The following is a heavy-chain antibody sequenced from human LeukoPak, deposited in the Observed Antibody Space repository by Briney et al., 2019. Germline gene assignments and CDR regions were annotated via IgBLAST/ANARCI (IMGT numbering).Heavy chain of an antibody. V-gene: IGHV3-21*05. Sequence: PGGSLILSCAASGFTFNSYEMNWVRQAPGKGLEWVSYISSSSSYTNYADSVKGRFTISRDNAKNSLYLQMNSLRAEDTAVYYCARDLDPYYYGSGSYYTYYGMDVWGQGTTVTVSS. CDR2: ISSSSSYT. CDR3: ARDLDPYYYGSGSYYTYYGMDV. J-gene: IGHJ6*02. CDR1: GFTFNSYE. D-gene: IGHD3-10*01.